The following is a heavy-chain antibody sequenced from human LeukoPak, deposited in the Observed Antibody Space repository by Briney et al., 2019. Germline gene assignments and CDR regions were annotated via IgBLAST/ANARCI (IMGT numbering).Heavy chain of an antibody. D-gene: IGHD3-16*01. CDR3: TRRLYNDYAIEG. V-gene: IGHV4-39*01. Sequence: SETLSLTCTVSGGSISSSGYYWGWIRQPPGKGLEWIGDIFYSGTTYYNPSLRSRVTLSVDTSKNQFSLKLTSVTAADTALFYCTRRLYNDYAIEGWGQGTLVTVSS. J-gene: IGHJ4*02. CDR1: GGSISSSGYY. CDR2: IFYSGTT.